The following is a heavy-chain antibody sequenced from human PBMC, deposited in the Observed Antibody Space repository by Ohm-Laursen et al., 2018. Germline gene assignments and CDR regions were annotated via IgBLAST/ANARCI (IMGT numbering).Heavy chain of an antibody. Sequence: SLRLSCAASGFTFSDYYMSWIRQAPGKGLEWVSGISWNSGSIGYADSVKGRFTISRDNAKKSLYLQMNSLRAEDTALYYCAKATVVGEYFQHWGQGTLVTVSS. CDR1: GFTFSDYY. V-gene: IGHV3-9*01. J-gene: IGHJ1*01. CDR2: ISWNSGSI. D-gene: IGHD2-15*01. CDR3: AKATVVGEYFQH.